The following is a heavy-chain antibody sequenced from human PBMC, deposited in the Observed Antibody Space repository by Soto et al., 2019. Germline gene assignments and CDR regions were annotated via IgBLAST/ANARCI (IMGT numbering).Heavy chain of an antibody. CDR2: IYSGGST. CDR3: ARDIKLYYGSGSYYIHYYYYYMDV. CDR1: GFTVSSNY. D-gene: IGHD3-10*01. V-gene: IGHV3-66*01. J-gene: IGHJ6*03. Sequence: PGGSLRLSCAASGFTVSSNYMSWVRQAPGKGLEWVSVIYSGGSTYYADSVKGRFTISRDNSKNTLYLQMNSLRAEDTAVYYCARDIKLYYGSGSYYIHYYYYYMDVWGKGTTVTVSS.